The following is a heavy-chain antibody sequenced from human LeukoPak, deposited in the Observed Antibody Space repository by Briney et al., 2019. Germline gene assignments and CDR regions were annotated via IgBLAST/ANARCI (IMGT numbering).Heavy chain of an antibody. CDR1: GFTFSSYA. CDR2: ISGSGGST. J-gene: IGHJ4*02. D-gene: IGHD2-15*01. CDR3: AKDKVVAATGSFDY. V-gene: IGHV3-23*01. Sequence: GGSLRLSCAPSGFTFSSYAISRVRQAPGKGLEWVSHISGSGGSTYYADSVKGRFTISRDNSKNTLYLQMNSLRAEDTAVYYCAKDKVVAATGSFDYWGQGTLVTVSS.